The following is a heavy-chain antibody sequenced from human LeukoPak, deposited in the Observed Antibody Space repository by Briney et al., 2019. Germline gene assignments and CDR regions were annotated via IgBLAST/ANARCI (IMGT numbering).Heavy chain of an antibody. J-gene: IGHJ6*03. CDR1: GYSFTSYW. D-gene: IGHD3-10*01. Sequence: GESLKISCKGSGYSFTSYWIGWVRQMPGKGLEWMGIIYPGDSDTRYSPSFQGQVTISANKSISTAYLQWSSLKASDTAMYYCARQVTRDYYYYYMDVWGKGTTVTVSS. V-gene: IGHV5-51*01. CDR3: ARQVTRDYYYYYMDV. CDR2: IYPGDSDT.